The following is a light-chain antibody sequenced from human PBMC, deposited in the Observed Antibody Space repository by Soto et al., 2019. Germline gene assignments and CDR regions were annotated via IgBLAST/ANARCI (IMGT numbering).Light chain of an antibody. Sequence: EIVMTQSPATLSVSPGERATLSCSASQSVNSNLAWYQQKPGQAPRLLIYGASTRATGIPARFSGSGSGTEFTLTISSLQSEDFAVYYCQQYNNWPPYTFGQGTNLEIK. CDR2: GAS. V-gene: IGKV3-15*01. J-gene: IGKJ2*01. CDR3: QQYNNWPPYT. CDR1: QSVNSN.